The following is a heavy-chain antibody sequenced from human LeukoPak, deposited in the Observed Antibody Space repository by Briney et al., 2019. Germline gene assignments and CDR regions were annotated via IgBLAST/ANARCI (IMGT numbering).Heavy chain of an antibody. D-gene: IGHD3-10*01. Sequence: SETLSLTCAVSGGSISNGGYSWSWIRQPPGKGLEWIGLIYHSGTTHYNPSLKSRLTFSLDKSKNQFSLKLTSVTAADTALYYCARNYYGSGSFYVHNWGQGTLVTVSS. V-gene: IGHV4-30-2*01. CDR3: ARNYYGSGSFYVHN. CDR2: IYHSGTT. J-gene: IGHJ4*02. CDR1: GGSISNGGYS.